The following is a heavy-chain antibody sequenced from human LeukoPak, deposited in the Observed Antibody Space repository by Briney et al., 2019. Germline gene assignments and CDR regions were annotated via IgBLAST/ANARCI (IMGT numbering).Heavy chain of an antibody. J-gene: IGHJ4*02. CDR2: MNPNSGNT. D-gene: IGHD5-18*01. Sequence: GASVKVSCKASGYTFTGYYMHWVRQATGQGLEWMGWMNPNSGNTGYAQKFQGRVTMTRNTSISTAYMELSSLRSEDTAVYYCATTAMVKGVSDYWGQGTLVTVSS. V-gene: IGHV1-8*02. CDR3: ATTAMVKGVSDY. CDR1: GYTFTGYY.